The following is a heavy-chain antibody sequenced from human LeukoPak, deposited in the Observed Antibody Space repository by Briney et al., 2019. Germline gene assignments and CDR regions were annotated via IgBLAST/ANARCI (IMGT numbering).Heavy chain of an antibody. CDR2: INHSGST. CDR1: GGSFSGYY. J-gene: IGHJ6*02. V-gene: IGHV4-34*01. D-gene: IGHD1-26*01. Sequence: SETLSLTCAVYGGSFSGYYWSWIRQPPGKGLEWIGEINHSGSTNYNPSLKSRVTISVDTSKNQLSLKLSSVTAADTAVYYCARGERGSYSHYYYYYGMDVWGQGTTVTVS. CDR3: ARGERGSYSHYYYYYGMDV.